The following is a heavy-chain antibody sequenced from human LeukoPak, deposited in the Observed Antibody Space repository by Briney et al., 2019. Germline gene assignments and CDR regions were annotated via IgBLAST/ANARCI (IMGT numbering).Heavy chain of an antibody. J-gene: IGHJ6*02. CDR3: ARHGVGATTFQYYYNYMDV. D-gene: IGHD1-26*01. Sequence: GESLKISCKASGYSFTNCWTAWVGQIPGKGLEWMGIIYPGDSDTRYSPSFQDQVTISADKSISTAYLQWNSLKASDTAMYYCARHGVGATTFQYYYNYMDVWGQGTTVTVSS. V-gene: IGHV5-51*02. CDR2: IYPGDSDT. CDR1: GYSFTNCW.